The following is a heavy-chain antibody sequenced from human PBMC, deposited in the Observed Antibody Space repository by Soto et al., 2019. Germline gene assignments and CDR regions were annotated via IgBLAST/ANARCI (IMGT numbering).Heavy chain of an antibody. V-gene: IGHV4-59*01. Sequence: SETLSLTCAVSGGSISSYYWSWIRQPPGKGLEWIGYIYYSGSTNYNPSLKSRVTISVDTSKNQFSLKLSSVTAADTAVYYCARDREWWALWGQGTLVTVSS. D-gene: IGHD2-15*01. CDR1: GGSISSYY. CDR3: ARDREWWAL. J-gene: IGHJ4*02. CDR2: IYYSGST.